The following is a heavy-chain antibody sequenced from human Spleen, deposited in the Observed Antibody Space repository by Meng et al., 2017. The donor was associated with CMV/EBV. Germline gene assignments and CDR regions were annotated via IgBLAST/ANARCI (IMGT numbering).Heavy chain of an antibody. CDR2: ISWNGGSI. D-gene: IGHD6-13*01. Sequence: SLKISCAASGFTFDDHAMHWVRQAPGKGLEWVSGISWNGGSIDYADSVKGRFTISRDNSKNTLYLQMNSLRAEDTAVYYCAREAVAAAGTKAPLYYYGMDVWGQGTTVTVSS. CDR1: GFTFDDHA. J-gene: IGHJ6*02. CDR3: AREAVAAAGTKAPLYYYGMDV. V-gene: IGHV3-9*01.